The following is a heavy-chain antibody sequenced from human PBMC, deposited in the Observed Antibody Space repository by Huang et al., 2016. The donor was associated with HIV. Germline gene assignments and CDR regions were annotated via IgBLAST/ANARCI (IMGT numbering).Heavy chain of an antibody. CDR1: GDSIGSGGHY. D-gene: IGHD3-10*01. Sequence: QVQLQESGPGLVKPSQTLSLTCTVSGDSIGSGGHYWSWIRQPPGKGLEWCWFIYYRGSTYPNPSLKSRVTISVDTSKNQFSLKLSSVTAADTAVYFCSRALYYHGSGSYSDYWGRGTLVTVSS. CDR2: IYYRGST. V-gene: IGHV4-30-4*08. J-gene: IGHJ4*02. CDR3: SRALYYHGSGSYSDY.